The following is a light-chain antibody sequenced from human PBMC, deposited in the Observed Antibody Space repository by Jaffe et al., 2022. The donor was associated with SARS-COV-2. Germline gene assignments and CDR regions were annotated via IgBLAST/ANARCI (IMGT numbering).Light chain of an antibody. Sequence: QSALTQPASVSGSPGQSITISCTGTSSDVGGYNYVSWYQHHPGKAPKLMIYDVTNRPSGVSNRFSGSKSDNTASLTISGLQTEDEADYYCTSYTTSSTRVFGTGTKVTVL. V-gene: IGLV2-14*03. CDR2: DVT. J-gene: IGLJ1*01. CDR1: SSDVGGYNY. CDR3: TSYTTSSTRV.